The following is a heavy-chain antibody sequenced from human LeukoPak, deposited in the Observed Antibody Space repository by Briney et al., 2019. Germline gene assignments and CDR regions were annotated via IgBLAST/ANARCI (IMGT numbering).Heavy chain of an antibody. CDR1: GASITNYY. CDR2: ISHTGIT. Sequence: SETLSLICTVSGASITNYYWSWIRQPPGKGLEWIGYISHTGITNYNPSLESRVIISADTSRNQFSLKLSSVTAADTTVYYCARHSDSGYDMRARDWFDPWGQGTLVTVSS. D-gene: IGHD5-12*01. V-gene: IGHV4-59*08. CDR3: ARHSDSGYDMRARDWFDP. J-gene: IGHJ5*02.